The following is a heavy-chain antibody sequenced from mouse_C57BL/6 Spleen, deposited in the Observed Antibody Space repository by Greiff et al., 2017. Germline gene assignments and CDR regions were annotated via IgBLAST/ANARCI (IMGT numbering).Heavy chain of an antibody. CDR1: GYTFTSYW. Sequence: VQLQQSGTVLARPGASVKMSCKTSGYTFTSYWMHWVKQRPGQGLEWIGAIYPGNSDTSYNQKFKGKAKLTAVTSASTAYMELSSLTNEDCAVYYCTIITTVVAGGYFCVWRTGTTVTVSS. V-gene: IGHV1-5*01. CDR3: TIITTVVAGGYFCV. J-gene: IGHJ1*03. CDR2: IYPGNSDT. D-gene: IGHD1-1*01.